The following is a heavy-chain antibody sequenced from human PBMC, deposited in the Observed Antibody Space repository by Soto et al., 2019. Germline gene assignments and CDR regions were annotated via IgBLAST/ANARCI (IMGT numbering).Heavy chain of an antibody. D-gene: IGHD2-15*01. J-gene: IGHJ6*02. CDR1: GGSISSYY. CDR3: ARTRAKYWSGASCYPYYYYYGMDV. Sequence: QVQLQESGPGLVKPSETLSLTCTVSGGSISSYYWSWIRQPPGKGLEWIGYIYYSGSTNYNPSRMSRVTISVDTSKHQFSLKLSSVTAADTAVYYCARTRAKYWSGASCYPYYYYYGMDVWGQGTTVTVSS. CDR2: IYYSGST. V-gene: IGHV4-59*01.